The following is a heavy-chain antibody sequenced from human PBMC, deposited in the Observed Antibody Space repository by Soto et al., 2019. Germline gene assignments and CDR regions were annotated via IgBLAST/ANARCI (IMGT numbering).Heavy chain of an antibody. CDR1: GGSISSSNW. CDR3: ARGDDYYYGSGTRAFDI. Sequence: LSETLSLTCAVSGGSISSSNWWSWVRQPPGKGLEWIGEIYHSGSTNCNPSLKRRVTISVDKSKNQFSLKLSSVTAADTAVYYCARGDDYYYGSGTRAFDIWGQGTMVTVS. CDR2: IYHSGST. V-gene: IGHV4-4*02. D-gene: IGHD3-10*01. J-gene: IGHJ3*02.